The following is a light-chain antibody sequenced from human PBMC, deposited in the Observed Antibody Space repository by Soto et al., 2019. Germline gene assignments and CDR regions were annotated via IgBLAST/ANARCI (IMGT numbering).Light chain of an antibody. J-gene: IGKJ1*01. Sequence: DIQMTQPPSTLSASVGDRVTITCRASQSISSWLAWYQQKPGKAPKLLIYDASSLESGVPSRFSGSGSGTEFTLTISSLQPDDFATYYCQQYHGYWTFVQGTKV. CDR3: QQYHGYWT. CDR2: DAS. V-gene: IGKV1-5*01. CDR1: QSISSW.